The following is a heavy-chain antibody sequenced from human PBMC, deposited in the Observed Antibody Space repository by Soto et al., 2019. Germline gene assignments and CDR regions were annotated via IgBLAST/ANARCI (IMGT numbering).Heavy chain of an antibody. Sequence: QVQLVESGGGVVQPGRSLRLSCAASGFTFRNYTMHWVRQAPGKGLECVAVISYDGSNKFYRDYVKGRFTISRDKSKNALYLQINSLRYEDTAVYYCARGDREDIAGVVGVCPGEYGVDVGVQGTTVTVSS. J-gene: IGHJ6*02. D-gene: IGHD2-15*01. CDR2: ISYDGSNK. V-gene: IGHV3-30*14. CDR3: ARGDREDIAGVVGVCPGEYGVDV. CDR1: GFTFRNYT.